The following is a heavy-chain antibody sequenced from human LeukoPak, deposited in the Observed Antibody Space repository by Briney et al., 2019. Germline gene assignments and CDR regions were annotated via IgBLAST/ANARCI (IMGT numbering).Heavy chain of an antibody. CDR1: GFTFSSYA. D-gene: IGHD6-19*01. Sequence: GGSLRLSCAASGFTFSSYALSWVRQAPGKGLEWVSTISVRGDSTYYADSVKGRFTISRDSSKNTLSLQMHSLRAEDTAVYYCAKDHASIAVAGTWEWYFDYWGQGTLVTVSS. CDR3: AKDHASIAVAGTWEWYFDY. CDR2: ISVRGDST. J-gene: IGHJ4*02. V-gene: IGHV3-23*01.